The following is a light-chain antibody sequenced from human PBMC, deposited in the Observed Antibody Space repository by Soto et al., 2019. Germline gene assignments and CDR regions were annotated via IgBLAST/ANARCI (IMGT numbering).Light chain of an antibody. Sequence: IKMKQSPASLSASLGDRVTITCRASQGISNYLAWYQQKTGKVPTLLLFAASTLHSGVPSRFSGSGSGTPFTLTISSLQPEDVATYYCQKYNSAPLTFGGGTKVDI. J-gene: IGKJ4*01. CDR2: AAS. CDR3: QKYNSAPLT. CDR1: QGISNY. V-gene: IGKV1-27*01.